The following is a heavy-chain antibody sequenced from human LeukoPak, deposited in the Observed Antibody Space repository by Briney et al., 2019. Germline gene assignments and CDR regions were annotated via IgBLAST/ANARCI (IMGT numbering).Heavy chain of an antibody. CDR2: KNPNSGNS. CDR3: AREGLDY. V-gene: IGHV1-8*01. J-gene: IGHJ4*02. Sequence: ASVKVSCKASGYTFTNYDINWVRQATGQGLEWMGYKNPNSGNSAYAQKFQGRVTITTDASITTAYMELSGLRSEDTALYYCAREGLDYWGQGTLVTVSS. CDR1: GYTFTNYD.